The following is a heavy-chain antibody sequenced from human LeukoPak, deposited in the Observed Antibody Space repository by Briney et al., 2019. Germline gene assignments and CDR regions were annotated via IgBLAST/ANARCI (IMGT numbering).Heavy chain of an antibody. Sequence: SETLSLTCTVSGYSISSGYYWGWIRQPPGKGLEWIGSIYHSGSTYYNPSLKSRVTISVDTSKNQFSLKLSSVTAADTAVYCCATTLIPVGAFDIWGQGTMVTVSS. CDR3: ATTLIPVGAFDI. J-gene: IGHJ3*02. V-gene: IGHV4-38-2*02. CDR2: IYHSGST. D-gene: IGHD1-1*01. CDR1: GYSISSGYY.